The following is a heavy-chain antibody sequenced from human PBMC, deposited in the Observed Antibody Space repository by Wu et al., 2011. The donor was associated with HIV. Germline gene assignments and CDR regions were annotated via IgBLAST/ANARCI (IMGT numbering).Heavy chain of an antibody. CDR2: IDPEDGDT. J-gene: IGHJ4*02. V-gene: IGHV1-69-2*01. D-gene: IGHD1-26*01. CDR3: ARRGNNGAGPFGY. Sequence: EVQLVQSGAEVMKPGATVKISCKISGYTFADYFVHWIQQTPGEGLEWLGLIDPEDGDTKFADRFRGRVTITADTSTNTAYMELSGLKFEDTAVYYCARRGNNGAGPFGYWGQGTQVLVSS. CDR1: GYTFADYF.